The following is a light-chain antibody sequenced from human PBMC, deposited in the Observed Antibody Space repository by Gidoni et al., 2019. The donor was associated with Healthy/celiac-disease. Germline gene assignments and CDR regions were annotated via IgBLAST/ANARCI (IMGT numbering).Light chain of an antibody. CDR2: DNN. J-gene: IGLJ3*02. CDR3: GTCDSSFWV. CDR1: SSNIGNNY. V-gene: IGLV1-51*01. Sequence: QSVLTQPPSVYAAPGKKVAISCSGSSSNIGNNYVSWYQQHPGTAPKLLIYDNNKRPSGIPDRFSCSKSGTSATLGITVLPPGDEADYYCGTCDSSFWVFGVGTKLTVL.